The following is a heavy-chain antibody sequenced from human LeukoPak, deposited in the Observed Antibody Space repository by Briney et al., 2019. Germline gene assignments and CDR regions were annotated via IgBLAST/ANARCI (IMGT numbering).Heavy chain of an antibody. CDR2: VSGGSDTT. J-gene: IGHJ4*02. D-gene: IGHD6-13*01. CDR3: AKAVGSSWHIFDY. Sequence: GGSLRLSCAASEFTFSRHAMDWVRQAPGNGLEWVSFVSGGSDTTKYADSVKGRFTISRDNSKNTLYLQMNSLRDEDTAIYYCAKAVGSSWHIFDYWGQGILVTVSS. V-gene: IGHV3-23*01. CDR1: EFTFSRHA.